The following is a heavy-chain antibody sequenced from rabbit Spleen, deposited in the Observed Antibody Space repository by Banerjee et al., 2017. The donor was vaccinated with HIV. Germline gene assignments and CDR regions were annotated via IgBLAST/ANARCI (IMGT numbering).Heavy chain of an antibody. D-gene: IGHD1-1*01. V-gene: IGHV1S45*01. CDR1: GFSFSSSYW. Sequence: QEQLVESGGDLVKPEGSLTLTCTASGFSFSSSYWMCWVRQAPGKGLEWIACIDTNDGDTDYANWPKGRFTISKTSSTTVTLQMTRLTAADTATYFCARNYVNAFDPWGQGTLVTVS. J-gene: IGHJ2*01. CDR2: IDTNDGDT. CDR3: ARNYVNAFDP.